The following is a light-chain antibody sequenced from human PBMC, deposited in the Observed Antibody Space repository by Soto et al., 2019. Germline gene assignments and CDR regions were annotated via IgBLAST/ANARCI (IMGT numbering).Light chain of an antibody. J-gene: IGKJ1*01. CDR1: QDIGND. CDR2: LTY. CDR3: LQHNSYPRT. V-gene: IGKV1-17*01. Sequence: DIQMTHSPSSLXXSXXXXVXXXCRASQDIGNDVGWYQQKPGEAPKRLIYLTYSLQTGVPSRFSGSGSGTDFSLTISSLQPEDSATYFCLQHNSYPRTFGQGTKVDIK.